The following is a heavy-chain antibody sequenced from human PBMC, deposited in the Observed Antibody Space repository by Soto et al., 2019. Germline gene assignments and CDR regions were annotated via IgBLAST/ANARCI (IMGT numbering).Heavy chain of an antibody. CDR2: IYWNDDK. Sequence: PSLVNPTQTLTLTCTFSGFSLSTSGVGVGWIRQPPGKALEWLALIYWNDDKRYSPSLKSRLTITKDTSKNQVVLTMTNMDPVDTATYYCAQRPGRGAAFDIWGQGTMVTVSS. CDR3: AQRPGRGAAFDI. V-gene: IGHV2-5*01. J-gene: IGHJ3*02. D-gene: IGHD3-10*01. CDR1: GFSLSTSGVG.